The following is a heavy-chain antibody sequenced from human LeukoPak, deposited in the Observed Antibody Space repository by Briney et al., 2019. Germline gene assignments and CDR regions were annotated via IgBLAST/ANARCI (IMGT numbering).Heavy chain of an antibody. V-gene: IGHV4-34*01. Sequence: SETLSLTCAVYGGSFSGYYWSWIRQPPGKGLEWIGEINHSGSTNYNPSLKSRVTISVDTSKNQFSLKLSSVTAADTAVYYCARLSYSSTGERWFDPWGQGTLVTVSS. CDR3: ARLSYSSTGERWFDP. CDR2: INHSGST. J-gene: IGHJ5*02. D-gene: IGHD6-13*01. CDR1: GGSFSGYY.